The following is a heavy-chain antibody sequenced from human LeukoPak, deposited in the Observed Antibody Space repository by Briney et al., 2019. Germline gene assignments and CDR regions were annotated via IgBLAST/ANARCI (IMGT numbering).Heavy chain of an antibody. V-gene: IGHV1-69*06. Sequence: GASVKVSCKASGGTFSSYAIRGVRQAPGEGLEWMGGIIPIFGTANYAQKFQGRVTITADKSTSTAYMELSSLRSEDTAVYYCASAARSVRGLEAFDVWGQGTMVIVSS. CDR1: GGTFSSYA. D-gene: IGHD4-17*01. CDR2: IIPIFGTA. CDR3: ASAARSVRGLEAFDV. J-gene: IGHJ3*01.